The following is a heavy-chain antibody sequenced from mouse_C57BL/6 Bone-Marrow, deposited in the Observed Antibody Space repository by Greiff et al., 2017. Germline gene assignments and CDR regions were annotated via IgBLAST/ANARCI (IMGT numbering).Heavy chain of an antibody. V-gene: IGHV5-17*01. J-gene: IGHJ4*01. CDR2: ISSGSSTI. CDR1: GFTFSDYG. D-gene: IGHD1-1*01. CDR3: ARGTTPEYYAMEY. Sequence: EVQVVESGGGLVKPGGSLKLSCAASGFTFSDYGMHWVRQAPEKGLEWVAYISSGSSTIYYADTVKGRFTISRDNAKKTLFLQMTSLRSEDTAMYYCARGTTPEYYAMEYWGEGTSVTHSS.